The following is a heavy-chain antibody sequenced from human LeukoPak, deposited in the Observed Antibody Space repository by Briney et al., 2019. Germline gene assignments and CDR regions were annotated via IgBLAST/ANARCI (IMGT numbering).Heavy chain of an antibody. V-gene: IGHV3-66*01. CDR1: GFTFSSYA. D-gene: IGHD3-22*01. CDR3: ASGYYDSSGYPHAFDI. J-gene: IGHJ3*02. Sequence: GGSLRLSCAASGFTFSSYAMSWVRQAPGKGLEWVSVIYSGGSTYYADSVKGRFTISRDNSKNTLYLQMNSLRAEDTAVYYCASGYYDSSGYPHAFDIWGQGTMVTVSS. CDR2: IYSGGST.